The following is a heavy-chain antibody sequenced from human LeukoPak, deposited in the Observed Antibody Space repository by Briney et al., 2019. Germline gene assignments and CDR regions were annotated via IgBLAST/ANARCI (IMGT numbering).Heavy chain of an antibody. CDR3: ARDSSIWYRGAFDY. CDR2: INFSGTT. D-gene: IGHD6-13*01. CDR1: GGSVSSGSYY. Sequence: SETLSLTCTVSGGSVSSGSYYRSWIRQPPGKGLEWIGYINFSGTTKYNSSFKSRVTISVDKSKNQFSLKLSSVTAADTAVYYCARDSSIWYRGAFDYWGQGTLVTVSS. J-gene: IGHJ4*02. V-gene: IGHV4-61*01.